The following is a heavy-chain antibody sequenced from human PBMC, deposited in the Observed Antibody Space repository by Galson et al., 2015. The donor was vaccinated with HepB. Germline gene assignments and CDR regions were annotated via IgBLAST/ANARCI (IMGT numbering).Heavy chain of an antibody. J-gene: IGHJ5*02. D-gene: IGHD6-19*01. CDR1: GYTFTSYC. Sequence: SVKVSCKASGYTFTSYCMHWVRQAPGQGLEWMGIINPSGGSTSYAQKFQGRVTMTRDTSTSTVYMELSSLRSEDTAVYYCASWSPRAGNWFDPWGQGTLVTVSS. CDR2: INPSGGST. V-gene: IGHV1-46*01. CDR3: ASWSPRAGNWFDP.